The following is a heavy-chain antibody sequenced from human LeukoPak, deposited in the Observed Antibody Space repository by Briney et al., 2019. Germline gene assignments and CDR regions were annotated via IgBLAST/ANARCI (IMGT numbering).Heavy chain of an antibody. Sequence: PGGSLRLSCAASGLTVSHNYVSWVRQAPGKGLEWVSAIHTSGDTCYADSVKGRFTISRDTSKNTLYLQINSLRVEDTAVYYCIVFGDLNHWGQGTLVTVSS. V-gene: IGHV3-53*01. CDR3: IVFGDLNH. J-gene: IGHJ5*02. CDR1: GLTVSHNY. CDR2: IHTSGDT. D-gene: IGHD4-17*01.